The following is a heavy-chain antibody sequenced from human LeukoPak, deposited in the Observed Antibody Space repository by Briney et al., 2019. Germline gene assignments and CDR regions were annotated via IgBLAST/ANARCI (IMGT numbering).Heavy chain of an antibody. CDR2: IYYTGSA. V-gene: IGHV4-61*01. Sequence: TSETLSLTCTVSGGSIRSSYYYWSWIRQPPGKGLEWIGHIYYTGSANYNPSLKSRVTISEDTSRNQFSLKVRSVTAADTAVYYCARELLGVTTDYFDYWGQGTLVTVSS. J-gene: IGHJ4*02. D-gene: IGHD4-17*01. CDR3: ARELLGVTTDYFDY. CDR1: GGSIRSSYYY.